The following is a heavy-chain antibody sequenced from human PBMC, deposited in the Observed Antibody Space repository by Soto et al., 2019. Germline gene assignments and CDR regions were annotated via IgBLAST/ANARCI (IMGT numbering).Heavy chain of an antibody. J-gene: IGHJ4*02. CDR3: GKDNLAVAGSFCY. D-gene: IGHD6-19*01. Sequence: QVQLVESGGGVVQPGRSLRLSCAASGFTFSSYGMHWVRQAPGKGLEWVAVISYDGSNKYYADSVKGRFTISRDNSKNTLYLQMNSLRAEDTAVYYCGKDNLAVAGSFCYWGQGTLVTVSS. V-gene: IGHV3-30*18. CDR2: ISYDGSNK. CDR1: GFTFSSYG.